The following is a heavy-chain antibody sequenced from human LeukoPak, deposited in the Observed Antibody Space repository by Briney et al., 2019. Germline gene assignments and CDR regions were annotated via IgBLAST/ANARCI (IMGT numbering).Heavy chain of an antibody. J-gene: IGHJ5*02. CDR1: GGSFSGYY. V-gene: IGHV4-34*01. CDR2: INHSGST. CDR3: VRDLSRGFDP. Sequence: SETLSLTCAVYGGSFSGYYWSWIRQPPGKGLEWIGEINHSGSTNYNPSLKSRVTISVDTSKNQFSLKLSSVTAADTAVYYCVRDLSRGFDPWGQGTLVTVSS. D-gene: IGHD2/OR15-2a*01.